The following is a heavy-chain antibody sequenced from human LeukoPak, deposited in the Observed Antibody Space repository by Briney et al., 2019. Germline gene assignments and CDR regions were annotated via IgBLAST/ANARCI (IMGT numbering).Heavy chain of an antibody. J-gene: IGHJ4*02. CDR1: GFTFSNAW. CDR3: TTDQMTTVTTSDY. Sequence: GGSLRLPCAASGFTFSNAWMSWVRQAPGKGLEWVGRIKSKTDGGTTDYAAPVKGRFTISRDDSKNTLYLQMNSLKTEDTAVYYCTTDQMTTVTTSDYWGQGTLVSVSS. V-gene: IGHV3-15*01. CDR2: IKSKTDGGTT. D-gene: IGHD4-17*01.